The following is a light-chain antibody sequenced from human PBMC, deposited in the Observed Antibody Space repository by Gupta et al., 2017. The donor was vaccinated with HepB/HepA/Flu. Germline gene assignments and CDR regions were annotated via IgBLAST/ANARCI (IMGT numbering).Light chain of an antibody. CDR3: HQDDSTPFT. CDR2: WAS. Sequence: DIVMTQSPDSLAVSLGERATINCKSSQSLLYTSNNKNDLAWYQQKPGQPPKLLIYWASTRESGVPDRFSGSGSGTDFTLTISTLQAEDVAVYYCHQDDSTPFTFGHGTKVDIK. CDR1: QSLLYTSNNKND. V-gene: IGKV4-1*01. J-gene: IGKJ3*01.